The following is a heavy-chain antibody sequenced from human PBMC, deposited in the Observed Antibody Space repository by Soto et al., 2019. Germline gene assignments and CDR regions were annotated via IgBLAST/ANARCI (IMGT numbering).Heavy chain of an antibody. V-gene: IGHV1-69*13. CDR3: ARDSCTNGVCYNRYYYYGMDV. CDR2: IIPIFGTA. D-gene: IGHD2-8*01. Sequence: SVKVSCKASGGTFISYAISWVRQAPGQGLEWMGGIIPIFGTANYAQKFQGRVTITADESTSTAYMELSSLRSEDTAVYYYARDSCTNGVCYNRYYYYGMDVWGQGTTVTVSS. CDR1: GGTFISYA. J-gene: IGHJ6*02.